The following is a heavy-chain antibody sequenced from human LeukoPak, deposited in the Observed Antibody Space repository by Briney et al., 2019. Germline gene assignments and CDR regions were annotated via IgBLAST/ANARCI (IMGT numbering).Heavy chain of an antibody. CDR2: IYYSGST. CDR1: GGSISSYY. Sequence: SETLSPTCTVSGGSISSYYWSWIRQPPGKGLEWIGYIYYSGSTNYNPSLKSRVTISVDTSKNQFSLKLSSVTAADTAVYYCARYRVLKGFDPWGQGTLVTVSS. J-gene: IGHJ5*02. CDR3: ARYRVLKGFDP. D-gene: IGHD2-8*02. V-gene: IGHV4-59*01.